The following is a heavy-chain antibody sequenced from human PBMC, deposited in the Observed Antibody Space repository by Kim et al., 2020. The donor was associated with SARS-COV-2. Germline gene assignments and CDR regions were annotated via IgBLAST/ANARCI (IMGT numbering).Heavy chain of an antibody. Sequence: SETLSLTCTVSGGSISSYYWSWIRQPPGKGLEWIGYIYYSGSTNYNPSLKSRVTISVDTSKNQFSLKLSSVTAADTAVYYCARGRTYYYDSSADFDYWGQGTLVTVSS. V-gene: IGHV4-59*01. CDR3: ARGRTYYYDSSADFDY. D-gene: IGHD3-22*01. CDR2: IYYSGST. J-gene: IGHJ4*02. CDR1: GGSISSYY.